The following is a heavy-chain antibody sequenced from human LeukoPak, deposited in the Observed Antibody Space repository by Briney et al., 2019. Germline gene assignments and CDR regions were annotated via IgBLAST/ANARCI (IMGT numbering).Heavy chain of an antibody. CDR3: ARGMVKINYYMDV. D-gene: IGHD4-23*01. V-gene: IGHV6-1*01. Sequence: SQTLSLTCAFSGDSVSRNSAAWNWIRQSPSRGLEWLGRTYYRSKWYNDYTVSMRSRITINPDTSKNQFSLQLNSVTPEDTAVYYCARGMVKINYYMDVWGKGTTVTVSS. CDR1: GDSVSRNSAA. J-gene: IGHJ6*03. CDR2: TYYRSKWYN.